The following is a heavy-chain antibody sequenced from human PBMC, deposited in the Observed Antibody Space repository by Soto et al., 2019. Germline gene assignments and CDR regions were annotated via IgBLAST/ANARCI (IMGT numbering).Heavy chain of an antibody. Sequence: SETLSLTCAVSGGSISSSNWWSWVRQPPGKGLEWIGEIYHSGSTNYNPSLKSRVTISVDKSKNQFSLKLSSVTAADTAVYYCARDLERWELLGQLDYWGQGTLVTVS. V-gene: IGHV4-4*02. J-gene: IGHJ4*02. CDR1: GGSISSSNW. CDR2: IYHSGST. CDR3: ARDLERWELLGQLDY. D-gene: IGHD1-26*01.